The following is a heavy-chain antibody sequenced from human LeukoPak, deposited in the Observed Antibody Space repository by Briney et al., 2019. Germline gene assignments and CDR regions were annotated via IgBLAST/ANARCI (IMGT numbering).Heavy chain of an antibody. Sequence: GRSLRLSCAASGFTFSSYAMHWVRQAPGKGLEWVAVISYDGSNKYYADSVKGRFTISRDNSKNTLYPQMNSLRAEDTAVYYCAREHHALDYWGQGTLVTVSS. V-gene: IGHV3-30*04. CDR1: GFTFSSYA. D-gene: IGHD2-2*01. CDR2: ISYDGSNK. J-gene: IGHJ4*02. CDR3: AREHHALDY.